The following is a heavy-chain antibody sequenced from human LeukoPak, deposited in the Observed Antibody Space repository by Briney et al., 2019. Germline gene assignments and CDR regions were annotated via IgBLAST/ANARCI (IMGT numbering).Heavy chain of an antibody. CDR2: IKSKTDGGTT. CDR1: GFTFSGSA. Sequence: GGSLKLSCAASGFTFSGSAMNWVRQAPGKGLEWVGRIKSKTDGGTTDYAARVKGRFTISRDDSKNTLYLQMNSLKTEDTAVYYCTTERTYYYDSSGYSSWFDPWGQGTLVTVSS. CDR3: TTERTYYYDSSGYSSWFDP. V-gene: IGHV3-15*01. J-gene: IGHJ5*02. D-gene: IGHD3-22*01.